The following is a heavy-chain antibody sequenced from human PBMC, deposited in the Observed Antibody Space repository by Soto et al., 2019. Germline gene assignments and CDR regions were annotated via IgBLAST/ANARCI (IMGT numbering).Heavy chain of an antibody. D-gene: IGHD5-18*01. CDR3: ARGRRGYSYLIDY. V-gene: IGHV4-59*01. J-gene: IGHJ4*02. CDR1: GGSITNYY. CDR2: IYNSGIT. Sequence: PSETLSLTCTVSGGSITNYYWSWIRQPPGKGLEWIGYIYNSGITNYNPSLKSRVTISIDTSKNQFSLKLSSVTAADTAVYYCARGRRGYSYLIDYWGQGTLVTVSS.